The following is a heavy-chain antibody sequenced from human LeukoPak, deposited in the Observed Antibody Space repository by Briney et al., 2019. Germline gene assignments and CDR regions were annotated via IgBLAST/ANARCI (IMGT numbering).Heavy chain of an antibody. CDR1: GFTFSSYW. CDR3: ARATGDHYDFWSGQVLGY. Sequence: PGGSLRLSCEASGFTFSSYWMSWVRQAPGKGLEWVANIRDDGGEIYYVDSVKGRFTISRDNAKSSLFLQMNSLRAEDAAVYYCARATGDHYDFWSGQVLGYWGQGTLVTVSS. J-gene: IGHJ4*02. D-gene: IGHD3-3*01. V-gene: IGHV3-7*01. CDR2: IRDDGGEI.